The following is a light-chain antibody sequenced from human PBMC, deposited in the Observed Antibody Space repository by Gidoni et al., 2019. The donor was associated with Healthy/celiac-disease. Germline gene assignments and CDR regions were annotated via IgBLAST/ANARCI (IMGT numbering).Light chain of an antibody. J-gene: IGKJ3*01. CDR2: DAS. Sequence: ELVLTQSPATLSLSPGERATLSCRASQSVSSYLAWYQQKPGQAPRLLIYDASNRATGIPARFSGSGSWTDFTLTISSLEPEDFAVYYCQQRSNWPLCFGPGTKVDIK. CDR3: QQRSNWPLC. CDR1: QSVSSY. V-gene: IGKV3-11*01.